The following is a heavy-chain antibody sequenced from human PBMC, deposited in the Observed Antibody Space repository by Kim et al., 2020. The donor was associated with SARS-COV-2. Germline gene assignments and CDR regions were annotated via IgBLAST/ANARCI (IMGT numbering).Heavy chain of an antibody. Sequence: GEGRFTISRDNSKNTLYLQMNSLRAEDTAVYYCAREDYYDSSGYAGYFDYWGQGTLVTVSS. CDR3: AREDYYDSSGYAGYFDY. V-gene: IGHV3-30*01. J-gene: IGHJ4*02. D-gene: IGHD3-22*01.